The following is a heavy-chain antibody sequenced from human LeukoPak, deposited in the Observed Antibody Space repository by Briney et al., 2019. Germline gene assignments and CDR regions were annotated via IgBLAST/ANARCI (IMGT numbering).Heavy chain of an antibody. CDR1: GFTFSVYG. CDR2: ISYDGNNK. J-gene: IGHJ4*02. Sequence: GRSLRLSCAASGFTFSVYGMHWVRQAPGKGLEWVAVISYDGNNKYYADSVKGRFTTSRDNSKNTLYLQMNSLRFEDSAVYYCAKDAGGAVVDAITYDHWGQGTQVTVSS. D-gene: IGHD2-15*01. V-gene: IGHV3-30*18. CDR3: AKDAGGAVVDAITYDH.